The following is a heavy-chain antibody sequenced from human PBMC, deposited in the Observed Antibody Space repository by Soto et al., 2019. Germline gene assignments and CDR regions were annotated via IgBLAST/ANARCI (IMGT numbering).Heavy chain of an antibody. CDR1: GFTFSSYG. J-gene: IGHJ6*02. CDR2: ISSDGSNK. Sequence: QVQLVESGGGVVQPGRSLRLSCAASGFTFSSYGMHWVGQAPGKGLEWVAVISSDGSNKYYADSVKGRVTISRDNSKHTLYLQMYSLRAEDTAVYYCAKDLLAPARAYGMDVWGQGTTVTVSS. CDR3: AKDLLAPARAYGMDV. V-gene: IGHV3-30*18.